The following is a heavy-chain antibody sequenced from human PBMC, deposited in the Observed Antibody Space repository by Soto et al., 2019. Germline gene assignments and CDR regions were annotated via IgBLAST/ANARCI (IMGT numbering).Heavy chain of an antibody. CDR3: ARSRPHSSAAGINYYYYYMDV. Sequence: GASVKVSCKASGYTFTSYAMHWVRQAPGQRLEWMGWINAGNGNTKYSQKFQGRVTITRDTSASTAYMELSSLRSEDTAVYYCARSRPHSSAAGINYYYYYMDVWGKGTTVTVSS. CDR1: GYTFTSYA. D-gene: IGHD6-13*01. V-gene: IGHV1-3*01. CDR2: INAGNGNT. J-gene: IGHJ6*03.